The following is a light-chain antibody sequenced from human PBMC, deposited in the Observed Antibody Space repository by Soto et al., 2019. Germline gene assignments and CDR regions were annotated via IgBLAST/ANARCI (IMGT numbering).Light chain of an antibody. CDR3: QQYDSSLTWT. J-gene: IGKJ1*01. V-gene: IGKV3-20*01. CDR2: GVS. CDR1: QSVSNSN. Sequence: EIVLTQSPGTLSLSPGERATLSCRASQSVSNSNLAWYQHKPGQAPRLLIFGVSSRATGIPDRFSGSGSGTDFTLTISRLEPEDFAVYYCQQYDSSLTWTFGQGTKVDIK.